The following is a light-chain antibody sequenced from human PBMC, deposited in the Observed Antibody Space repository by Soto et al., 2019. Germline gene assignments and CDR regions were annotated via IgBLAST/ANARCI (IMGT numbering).Light chain of an antibody. CDR2: SNN. CDR3: AAWDDSLNGPV. Sequence: QLVLTQPPSASGTPGQRVTISCSGSSSNIGSNSVNWYQQLPGTAPKLLIYSNNHRPSGVPDRFSGSKSGTSASLAISGLQSEDEADYYCAAWDDSLNGPVFGGGTQLTVL. J-gene: IGLJ3*02. CDR1: SSNIGSNS. V-gene: IGLV1-44*01.